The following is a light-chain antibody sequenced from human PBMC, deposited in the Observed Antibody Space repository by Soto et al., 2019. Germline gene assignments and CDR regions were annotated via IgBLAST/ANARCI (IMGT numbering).Light chain of an antibody. J-gene: IGLJ1*01. CDR1: ISDVGGYNY. Sequence: HSVLTQPASASGSPGQSVAISCTGTISDVGGYNYVSWYQQHPGKAPKLMIYEVNKRPSGVPDRFSGSRSGNTASLTVPGLQAEDEADYYCSSYAGSNNYVFGTGTKVTVL. CDR3: SSYAGSNNYV. V-gene: IGLV2-8*01. CDR2: EVN.